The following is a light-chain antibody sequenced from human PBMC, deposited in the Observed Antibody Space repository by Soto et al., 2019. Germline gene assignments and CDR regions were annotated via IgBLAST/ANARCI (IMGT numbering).Light chain of an antibody. CDR3: QHRGKWPRT. J-gene: IGKJ2*01. CDR2: GAS. V-gene: IGKV3-15*01. CDR1: QSVSSN. Sequence: EIVMTQSPATLSVSPGERATLSCRASQSVSSNLAWYQQKPGQAPRLLIYGASTRATGIPGRFSGSGSETDFTLTISSLEPEDCGVYYCQHRGKWPRTFGQGTKLEIK.